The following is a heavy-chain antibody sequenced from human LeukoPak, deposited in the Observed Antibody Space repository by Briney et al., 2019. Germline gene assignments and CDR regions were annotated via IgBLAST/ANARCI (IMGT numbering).Heavy chain of an antibody. D-gene: IGHD3-22*01. J-gene: IGHJ4*02. CDR2: IYYSGST. Sequence: SETLSLTCTVSGGSITSDGYYWGWIRQPPGMGLEWFGSIYYSGSTYYNPSLKSRVTISVDTSKNQFSLKLSSVTAADTAVYYCARSSYYYDSSGYYYNYWGQGTLVTVPS. V-gene: IGHV4-39*01. CDR1: GGSITSDGYY. CDR3: ARSSYYYDSSGYYYNY.